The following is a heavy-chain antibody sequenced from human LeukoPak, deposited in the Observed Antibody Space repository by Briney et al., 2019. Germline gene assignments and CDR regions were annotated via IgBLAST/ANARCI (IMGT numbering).Heavy chain of an antibody. Sequence: GGSLRLSCAVSGFTFSSYWMSWVRQAPGKGLEWVANIKQDGSEKYYVDSVKGRFTISRDNAKNSLYLQMNSLRAEDTAVYYCARDRPQSSSTDPYFDYWGQGTLVTVSS. CDR2: IKQDGSEK. V-gene: IGHV3-7*01. CDR1: GFTFSSYW. CDR3: ARDRPQSSSTDPYFDY. D-gene: IGHD1-14*01. J-gene: IGHJ4*02.